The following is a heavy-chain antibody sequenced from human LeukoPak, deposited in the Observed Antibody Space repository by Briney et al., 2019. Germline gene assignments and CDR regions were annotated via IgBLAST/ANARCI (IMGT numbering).Heavy chain of an antibody. CDR3: ASRSSIWSGYQDTLYYFDS. J-gene: IGHJ4*02. V-gene: IGHV4-59*01. CDR1: GDSMSSYY. D-gene: IGHD3-3*01. Sequence: PSETLSLTCTVSGDSMSSYYWSWIRQPPGKRLEWIGHIYYSGSTNYNPSLKSRVTISVDTSKNQFSLKLSSVTAADTAVYYCASRSSIWSGYQDTLYYFDSWGQGTLVTVSS. CDR2: IYYSGST.